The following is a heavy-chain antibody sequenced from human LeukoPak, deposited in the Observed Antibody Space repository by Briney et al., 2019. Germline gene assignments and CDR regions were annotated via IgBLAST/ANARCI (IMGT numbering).Heavy chain of an antibody. CDR3: ARHGSYSPYYFDY. D-gene: IGHD1-26*01. V-gene: IGHV1-18*01. CDR1: GYTFTSYG. CDR2: ISAYNGNT. Sequence: ASVKVSCKASGYTFTSYGISWVRQAPGQGLEWMGWISAYNGNTNYAQKLQGRVTITTDTSTSTAYIELRSLRSDDTAVYYCARHGSYSPYYFDYWGQGTLVTVSS. J-gene: IGHJ4*02.